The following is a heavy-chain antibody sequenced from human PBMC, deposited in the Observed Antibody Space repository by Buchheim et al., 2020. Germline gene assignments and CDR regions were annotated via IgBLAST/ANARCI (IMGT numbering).Heavy chain of an antibody. J-gene: IGHJ5*02. Sequence: QVQLVESGGGVVQPGRSLRLSCAASGFTFSSYGMHWVRQAPGKGLEWVAVISYDGSNKYYADSVKGRFTISRVNSKNTPYLQMNSLRAEDTAVYYCAKDRAMTTVTNWFDPWGQGTL. CDR2: ISYDGSNK. CDR1: GFTFSSYG. CDR3: AKDRAMTTVTNWFDP. V-gene: IGHV3-30*18. D-gene: IGHD4-11*01.